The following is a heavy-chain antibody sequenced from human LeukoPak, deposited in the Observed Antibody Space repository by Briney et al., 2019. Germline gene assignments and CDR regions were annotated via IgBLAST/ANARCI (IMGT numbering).Heavy chain of an antibody. V-gene: IGHV1-46*01. J-gene: IGHJ3*02. CDR3: ARGGFFHSGVDAFDI. CDR2: VDPSGGTT. Sequence: ASVKVSCKASGYTFSTYYIHWVRQAPGQGLEWMGIVDPSGGTTTYAQKFQGRVTMTRDTSTSTVYMDLSSLRSEDTAVYYCARGGFFHSGVDAFDIWGQGTLVTVSS. CDR1: GYTFSTYY. D-gene: IGHD3-10*01.